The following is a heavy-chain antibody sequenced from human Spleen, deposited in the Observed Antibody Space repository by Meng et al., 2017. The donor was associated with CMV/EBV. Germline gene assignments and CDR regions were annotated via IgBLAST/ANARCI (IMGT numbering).Heavy chain of an antibody. J-gene: IGHJ3*02. CDR2: IKPNSGGT. V-gene: IGHV1-2*02. CDR1: GGTFSSYS. D-gene: IGHD5-12*01. Sequence: ASVKVSCKASGGTFSSYSISWVRQAPGQGLEWMGWIKPNSGGTNYAQKFQGRVTMTRDTSISTAYMELSRLRSEDTAVYYCAAEGADGWLRGLPEGDAFDIWGQGTMVTVSS. CDR3: AAEGADGWLRGLPEGDAFDI.